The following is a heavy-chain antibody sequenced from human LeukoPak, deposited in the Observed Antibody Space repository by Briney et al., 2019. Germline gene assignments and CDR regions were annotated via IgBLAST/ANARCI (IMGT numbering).Heavy chain of an antibody. D-gene: IGHD3-10*01. J-gene: IGHJ4*02. V-gene: IGHV3-30*02. Sequence: PGGSLRLSCVASGFTFSRYTMHWDRQTPGKGLEWVAVIWYGGSNKYYADSVKGRFTISRDNSKNTLYLQMNSLRAEDTAVYYCAKDSTSRGDYFDYWGQGTLVTVSS. CDR3: AKDSTSRGDYFDY. CDR2: IWYGGSNK. CDR1: GFTFSRYT.